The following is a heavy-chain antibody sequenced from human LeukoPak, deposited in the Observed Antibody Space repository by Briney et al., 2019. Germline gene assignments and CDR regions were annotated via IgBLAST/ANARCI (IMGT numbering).Heavy chain of an antibody. CDR2: ISYDGNNK. CDR3: ARDDRLAAGYFDY. J-gene: IGHJ4*02. D-gene: IGHD2-15*01. Sequence: PGGSLRLSCAASGFTFSACAMHWVRQAPGKGLEWVAVISYDGNNKYYADSVKGRFTISRDNAKNSLYLQMNSLRAEDTAVYYCARDDRLAAGYFDYWGQGTLVTVSS. V-gene: IGHV3-30*07. CDR1: GFTFSACA.